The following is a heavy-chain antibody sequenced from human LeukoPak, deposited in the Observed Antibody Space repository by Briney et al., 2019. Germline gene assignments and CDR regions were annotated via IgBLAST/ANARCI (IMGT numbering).Heavy chain of an antibody. CDR2: IYYSGST. CDR1: GGSISSSSYY. Sequence: SETLSLTCTVSGGSISSSSYYWGWIRQPPGKGLEWIGSIYYSGSTYYNPSLKSRVTISVDTSKIQFSLKLSSVTAADTAVYYCARARGQQLVTWGQGTLVTVSS. V-gene: IGHV4-39*01. J-gene: IGHJ4*02. D-gene: IGHD6-13*01. CDR3: ARARGQQLVT.